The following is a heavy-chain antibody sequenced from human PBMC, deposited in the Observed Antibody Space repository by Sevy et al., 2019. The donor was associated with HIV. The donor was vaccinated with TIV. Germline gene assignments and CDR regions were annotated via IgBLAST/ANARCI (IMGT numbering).Heavy chain of an antibody. CDR1: GFTFGSYA. CDR2: ISGRGGAT. Sequence: GGSLRLSCAASGFTFGSYAVSWVRQAPGKGLEWVSAISGRGGATYYSDSVKGSFTISRDNSKNTLYLQMNSLRAEDTAVYYCAKHISSGYYYYYYTDVWGKGTTVTVSS. D-gene: IGHD6-6*01. V-gene: IGHV3-23*01. J-gene: IGHJ6*03. CDR3: AKHISSGYYYYYYTDV.